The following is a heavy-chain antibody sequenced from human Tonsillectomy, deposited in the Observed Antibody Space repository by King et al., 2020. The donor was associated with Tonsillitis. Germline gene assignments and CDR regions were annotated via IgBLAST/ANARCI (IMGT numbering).Heavy chain of an antibody. J-gene: IGHJ6*02. D-gene: IGHD4-11*01. Sequence: QLQESGPGLVKPSQTLSLTCTVSGGSISSGHSCWTWIRQPPGKGLEWIGYIYYSGSTYYNPSLKSRVTISVDTSKNQFSLKLSSVTAADTAVYYCARDRVSEGDYSFTSYYYGMDVWGQGTTVTVSS. CDR2: IYYSGST. CDR1: GGSISSGHSC. CDR3: ARDRVSEGDYSFTSYYYGMDV. V-gene: IGHV4-30-4*01.